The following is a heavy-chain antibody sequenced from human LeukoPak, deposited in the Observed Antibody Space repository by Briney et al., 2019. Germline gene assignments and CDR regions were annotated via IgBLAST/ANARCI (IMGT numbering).Heavy chain of an antibody. D-gene: IGHD3-22*01. CDR3: ARVPRGYYDSSGYYYYYYYMDV. V-gene: IGHV4-59*01. CDR1: GGSISSYY. Sequence: PSETLSLTXTVSGGSISSYYWSWIRQPPGKGLEWIGDIYYSGSTNYNPSLKSRLTISVDTSKNQFSLKLSSVTAADTAVYYCARVPRGYYDSSGYYYYYYYMDVWGKGTTVTVSS. CDR2: IYYSGST. J-gene: IGHJ6*03.